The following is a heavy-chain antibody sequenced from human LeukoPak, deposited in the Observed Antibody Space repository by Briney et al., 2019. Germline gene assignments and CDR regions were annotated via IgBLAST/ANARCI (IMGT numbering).Heavy chain of an antibody. CDR3: ARTEESGYNYGYFGYYYYMDV. D-gene: IGHD5-18*01. V-gene: IGHV4-59*01. Sequence: SETLSLTCTVSGGSISSYYWSWIRQPPGKGLEWIGYIYYSGSTNYKPSLKSRVTISVDTSKNQVSLKLTSVTAADTAVYYCARTEESGYNYGYFGYYYYMDVWGKGTTVTVSS. J-gene: IGHJ6*03. CDR2: IYYSGST. CDR1: GGSISSYY.